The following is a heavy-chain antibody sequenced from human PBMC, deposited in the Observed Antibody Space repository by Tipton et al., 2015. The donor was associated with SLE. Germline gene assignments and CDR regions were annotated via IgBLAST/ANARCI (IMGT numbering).Heavy chain of an antibody. D-gene: IGHD3-10*02. J-gene: IGHJ4*02. Sequence: QLVQSGPEVKKPGSSVKVSCKASGGTFSSYAISWVRQAPGQGLEWMGGIIPIFGTANYAQKFQGRVTITADESTSTAYMELSSLRSEDAAGYYCASPLYGGAGYFDSWGQGTLVTVSS. CDR3: ASPLYGGAGYFDS. CDR1: GGTFSSYA. V-gene: IGHV1-69*01. CDR2: IIPIFGTA.